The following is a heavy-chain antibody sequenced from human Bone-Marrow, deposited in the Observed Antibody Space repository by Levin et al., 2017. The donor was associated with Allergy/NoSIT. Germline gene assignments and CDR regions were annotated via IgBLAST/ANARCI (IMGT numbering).Heavy chain of an antibody. J-gene: IGHJ4*02. Sequence: GGSLRLSCAASGFTFSSYAMSWVRQAPGKGLEWVSAISGSGGSTYYADSVKGRFTISRDNSKNTLYLQMNSLRAEDTAVYYCAKSKLWTGTTWHFDYWGQGTLVTVSS. CDR2: ISGSGGST. CDR1: GFTFSSYA. V-gene: IGHV3-23*01. CDR3: AKSKLWTGTTWHFDY. D-gene: IGHD1-7*01.